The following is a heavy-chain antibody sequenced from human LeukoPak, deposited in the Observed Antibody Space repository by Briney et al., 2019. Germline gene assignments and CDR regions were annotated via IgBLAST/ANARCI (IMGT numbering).Heavy chain of an antibody. CDR3: AKDAQRGFDYSNSLEH. J-gene: IGHJ4*02. Sequence: QSGGSLRLSCAASGFTFSHYGMHWVRQAPGKGLEWVAVIWSDGSNQYYAGSVKGRFTIPRDNFKNTVSLQMNSLRAEDTAVYYWAKDAQRGFDYSNSLEHWGQGSLVTVSS. CDR1: GFTFSHYG. D-gene: IGHD4-11*01. V-gene: IGHV3-33*06. CDR2: IWSDGSNQ.